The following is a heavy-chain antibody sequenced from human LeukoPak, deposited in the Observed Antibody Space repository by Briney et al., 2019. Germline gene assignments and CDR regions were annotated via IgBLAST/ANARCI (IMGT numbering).Heavy chain of an antibody. CDR2: INSGGSST. V-gene: IGHV3-74*01. D-gene: IGHD3-16*01. CDR1: GFTFSSYW. CDR3: ASVTFYGGSLYYFDY. Sequence: HSGGSLRLSCAAPGFTFSSYWMDWVRQAPGKGLVWVSRINSGGSSTSYADSVKGRFTISRDNGKNTLYLQMNRLRAEDTAVYYCASVTFYGGSLYYFDYWGQGTMVTVSS. J-gene: IGHJ4*02.